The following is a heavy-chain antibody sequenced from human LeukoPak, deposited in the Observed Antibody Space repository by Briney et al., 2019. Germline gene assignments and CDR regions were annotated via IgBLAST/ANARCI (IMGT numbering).Heavy chain of an antibody. D-gene: IGHD4-23*01. CDR2: IKQDGSEK. J-gene: IGHJ4*02. V-gene: IGHV3-7*03. CDR3: AKVSTGVLRWFRNPFDY. Sequence: GGSLRLSCAASGFTFSSYWMSRVRQAPGKGLEWVANIKQDGSEKYYVDSVKGRFTISRDNAKNSLYLQMNSLRAEDTAVYYCAKVSTGVLRWFRNPFDYWCQGTLVTVSS. CDR1: GFTFSSYW.